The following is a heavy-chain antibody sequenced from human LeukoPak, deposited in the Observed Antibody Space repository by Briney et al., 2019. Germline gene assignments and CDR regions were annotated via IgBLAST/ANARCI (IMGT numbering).Heavy chain of an antibody. CDR3: ARSRDYSNYGSFFDY. V-gene: IGHV4-4*07. D-gene: IGHD4-11*01. CDR2: IYTSWST. Sequence: SETLSLTCTVSGGSISSYYWSWIRQPAGKGLEWIGRIYTSWSTNYNPSLKSRVTMSVDTSKNQFSLKLSSVTAADTAVYYCARSRDYSNYGSFFDYWGQGTLVTVSS. J-gene: IGHJ4*02. CDR1: GGSISSYY.